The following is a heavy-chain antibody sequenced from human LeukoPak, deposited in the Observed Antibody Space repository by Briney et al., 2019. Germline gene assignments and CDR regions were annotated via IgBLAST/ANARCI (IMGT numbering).Heavy chain of an antibody. D-gene: IGHD3-3*01. V-gene: IGHV4-38-2*01. Sequence: KPSETLSLTCAVSGYSISSGYYWGWIRQPPGKGLALIGSIYHSGSTYYNPSLKSRVTISVDTSKNQFSLKLSSVTAADTAVYYCTALDFWSGYSVDYWGQGTLVTVSS. CDR1: GYSISSGYY. CDR3: TALDFWSGYSVDY. J-gene: IGHJ4*02. CDR2: IYHSGST.